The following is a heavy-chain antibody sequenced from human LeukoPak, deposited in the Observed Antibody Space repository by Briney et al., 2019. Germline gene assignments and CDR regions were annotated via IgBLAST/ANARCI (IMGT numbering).Heavy chain of an antibody. Sequence: GGSLRLSCAASGFTFSSYLMSWVRQAPGKGLEWVANIKQDGSEKYYVDSVKGRFTISRDNAKNSLYLQMNSLRAEDTAVYYCARDRPVLRFLEWLLNWGQGTLVTVSS. CDR1: GFTFSSYL. D-gene: IGHD3-3*01. V-gene: IGHV3-7*01. CDR3: ARDRPVLRFLEWLLN. J-gene: IGHJ4*02. CDR2: IKQDGSEK.